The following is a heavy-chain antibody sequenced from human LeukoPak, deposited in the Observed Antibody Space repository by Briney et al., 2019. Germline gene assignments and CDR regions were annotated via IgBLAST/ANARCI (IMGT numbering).Heavy chain of an antibody. CDR3: ARDGGSYDILTGYYRGGHFDY. J-gene: IGHJ4*02. Sequence: PSETLSLTCTVSGGSISSYYWSWIRQPPGKGLEWIGYIYYSGSTNYNPSLKSRVTISVDTSKNQFSLKLSSVTAADTAVYYCARDGGSYDILTGYYRGGHFDYWGQGTLVTFSS. V-gene: IGHV4-59*01. D-gene: IGHD3-9*01. CDR2: IYYSGST. CDR1: GGSISSYY.